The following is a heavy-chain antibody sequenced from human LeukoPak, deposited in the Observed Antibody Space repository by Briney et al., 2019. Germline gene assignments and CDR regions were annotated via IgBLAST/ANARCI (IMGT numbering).Heavy chain of an antibody. CDR1: GFIFEDYA. Sequence: GGSLRLSCTVSGFIFEDYAMHWVRQVPGKGLEWVSSITSNSGYVAYADSVKGRFSISRDNAKNSLYLQMNSLRTEDMAVYYCVQDSYAISSSGSTFASWGQGTLVTVSS. J-gene: IGHJ4*02. CDR2: ITSNSGYV. D-gene: IGHD2-2*01. V-gene: IGHV3-9*03. CDR3: VQDSYAISSSGSTFAS.